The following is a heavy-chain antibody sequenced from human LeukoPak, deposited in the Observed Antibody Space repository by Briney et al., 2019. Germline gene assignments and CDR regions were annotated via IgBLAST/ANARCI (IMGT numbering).Heavy chain of an antibody. D-gene: IGHD2-15*01. CDR1: GYTFTGYY. V-gene: IGHV1-2*02. Sequence: ASVKVSCKASGYTFTGYYMHWVRQAPGQGLEWMGCINPNSGGTNYAQKFQGRVTMTRDTSISTAYMGLSRLRSDDTAVYYCARERTLTSCYDYWGQGTLVTVSS. CDR2: INPNSGGT. J-gene: IGHJ4*02. CDR3: ARERTLTSCYDY.